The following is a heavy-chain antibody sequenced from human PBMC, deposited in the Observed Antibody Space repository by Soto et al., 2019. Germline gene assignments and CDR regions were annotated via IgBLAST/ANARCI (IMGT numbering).Heavy chain of an antibody. CDR1: GFSLSTSGVG. CDR2: IYWDDSK. J-gene: IGHJ6*02. Sequence: ESGPYAGEPTQTLTLTCAFSGFSLSTSGVGVGWIRQPPGKALEWLAVIYWDDSKHYSPSLRSRLTITKDTSKNQVVLTMTNMDPVDTATYYCAHRTIQVYGMDVWGQGTTVTVSS. V-gene: IGHV2-5*02. D-gene: IGHD5-18*01. CDR3: AHRTIQVYGMDV.